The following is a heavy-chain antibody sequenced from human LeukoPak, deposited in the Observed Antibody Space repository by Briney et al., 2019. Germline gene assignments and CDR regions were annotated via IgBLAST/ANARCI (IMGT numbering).Heavy chain of an antibody. D-gene: IGHD1-7*01. V-gene: IGHV3-20*04. Sequence: PGGSLRLSCAASGFTFDDYGMSWVRQAPGKGLEWVSGINWNGGSTGYADSVKGRFTISRDNAKNSLYLQMNSLRAEDTALYYCARGDNWNYGLSFDYWGQGTLVTVSS. CDR2: INWNGGST. CDR1: GFTFDDYG. J-gene: IGHJ4*02. CDR3: ARGDNWNYGLSFDY.